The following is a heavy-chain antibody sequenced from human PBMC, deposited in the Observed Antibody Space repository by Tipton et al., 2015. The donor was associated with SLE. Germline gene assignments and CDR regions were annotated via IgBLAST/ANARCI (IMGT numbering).Heavy chain of an antibody. CDR3: ARAWSYSTGWYYDL. V-gene: IGHV4-61*08. D-gene: IGHD2-8*02. CDR1: GGSISSGGYY. CDR2: NHY. J-gene: IGHJ2*01. Sequence: TLSLTCTVSGGSISSGGYYWTWIRQHPGKGLEWVGYNHYSGSTYHSGSTNYNPSLSSRVTISLDTSKNQFSLKLRSVTAADTAVYYCARAWSYSTGWYYDLWGRGTLVTVSS.